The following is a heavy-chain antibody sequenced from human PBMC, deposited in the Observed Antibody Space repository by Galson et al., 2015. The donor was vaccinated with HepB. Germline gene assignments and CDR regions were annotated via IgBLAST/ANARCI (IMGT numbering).Heavy chain of an antibody. CDR2: IDPSDSYT. Sequence: QSGAEVKKPGESLRISCKGSGYSFTSYWISWVRQMPGKGLEWMGRIDPSDSYTNYSPSFQGHVTISADKSISTAYLQWSSLKASDTAMYYCARHFPILYGSGSYVDYWGQGTLVTVSS. D-gene: IGHD3-10*01. CDR3: ARHFPILYGSGSYVDY. CDR1: GYSFTSYW. V-gene: IGHV5-10-1*01. J-gene: IGHJ4*02.